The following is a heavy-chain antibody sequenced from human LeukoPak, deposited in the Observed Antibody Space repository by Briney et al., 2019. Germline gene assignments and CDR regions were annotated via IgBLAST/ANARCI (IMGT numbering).Heavy chain of an antibody. D-gene: IGHD1-26*01. CDR3: ARGYLDWFDP. CDR2: IYYSGST. V-gene: IGHV4-59*01. Sequence: SETLSLTCTVSGGSISSYFWTWIRQPPGKALEWIGYIYYSGSTSYNPSLKSRVTMSVDTSKNQFSLNLNSVTAADTAVYYCARGYLDWFDPWGQGTLVTVSS. J-gene: IGHJ5*02. CDR1: GGSISSYF.